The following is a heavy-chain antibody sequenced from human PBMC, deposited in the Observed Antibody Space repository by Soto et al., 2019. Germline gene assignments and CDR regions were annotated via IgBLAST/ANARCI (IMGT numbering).Heavy chain of an antibody. CDR3: ARGGPQGITIFGVAEDY. CDR2: IWYDGSNK. Sequence: PGGSLRLSCAASGFTFSSYGMHLVRQAPGKGLEWVAVIWYDGSNKDYADSVKGRFTISRDNSKNTLYLQINSLRAEDTAVYYCARGGPQGITIFGVAEDYWGQGTLVTVSS. J-gene: IGHJ4*02. CDR1: GFTFSSYG. V-gene: IGHV3-33*01. D-gene: IGHD3-3*01.